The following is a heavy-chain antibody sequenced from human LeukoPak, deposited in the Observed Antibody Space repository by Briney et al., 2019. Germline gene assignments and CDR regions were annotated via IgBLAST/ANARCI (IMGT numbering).Heavy chain of an antibody. CDR3: ARDGYNYALYFDY. D-gene: IGHD3-16*01. Sequence: RGSLRLSCAASGFTFSTYSMNWVRQAPGKGLEWVSSISSSSSYIYYADSLKGRFTISRDNAKNSLYLQMNSLRAEDTAVYYCARDGYNYALYFDYWGQGTLVTVSS. CDR1: GFTFSTYS. CDR2: ISSSSSYI. V-gene: IGHV3-21*01. J-gene: IGHJ4*02.